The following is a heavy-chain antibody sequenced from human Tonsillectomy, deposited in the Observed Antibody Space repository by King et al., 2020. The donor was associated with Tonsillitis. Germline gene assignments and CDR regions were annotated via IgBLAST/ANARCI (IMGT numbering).Heavy chain of an antibody. CDR2: IAYDASYE. CDR1: GFTFGNYD. CDR3: AKDGIGLSDWYFYL. Sequence: VQLVESGGGVVQPGTSLRLSCAASGFTFGNYDMHWVSQAPGKGLEWVALIAYDASYENYADSVKGRFTISRDNSKNTLYVEMNSLRVDDTAVYYCAKDGIGLSDWYFYLWGRGTLVTVSS. D-gene: IGHD3-16*01. V-gene: IGHV3-30*18. J-gene: IGHJ2*01.